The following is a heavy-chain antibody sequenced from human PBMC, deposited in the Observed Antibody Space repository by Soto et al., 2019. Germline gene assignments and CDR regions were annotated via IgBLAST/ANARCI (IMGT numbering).Heavy chain of an antibody. CDR2: ISGSGGST. Sequence: GESLKISCAASGFTFSSYAMSWVRQAPGKGLEWVSAISGSGGSTYYADSVKGRFTISRDNSKNTLYLQMNSLRAEDTAVYYCAKDPSSNSVYYYYGMDVWGQGTTVTVSS. CDR3: AKDPSSNSVYYYYGMDV. J-gene: IGHJ6*02. CDR1: GFTFSSYA. D-gene: IGHD6-13*01. V-gene: IGHV3-23*01.